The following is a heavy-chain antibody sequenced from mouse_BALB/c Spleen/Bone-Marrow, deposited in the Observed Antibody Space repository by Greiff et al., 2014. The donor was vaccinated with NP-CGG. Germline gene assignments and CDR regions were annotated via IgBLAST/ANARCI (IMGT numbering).Heavy chain of an antibody. CDR2: INPSTGYT. CDR1: GYTFTSCW. V-gene: IGHV1-7*01. CDR3: ASPYGYEDYSAMDY. D-gene: IGHD1-2*01. Sequence: QVQLQQSGAELAKPGASVKMSCKASGYTFTSCWMHWVKQRPGQVLEWIGYINPSTGYTEYNLKFKDKATLTADKSSSTAYIQLSSLTSEDSAVYYCASPYGYEDYSAMDYWGQGTSVTVPS. J-gene: IGHJ4*01.